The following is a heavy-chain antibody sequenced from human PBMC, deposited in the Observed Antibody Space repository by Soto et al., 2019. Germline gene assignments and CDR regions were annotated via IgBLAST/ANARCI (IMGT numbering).Heavy chain of an antibody. CDR3: ASFYSSSPYYGMDV. CDR2: IIPIFGTA. V-gene: IGHV1-69*13. Sequence: GASVKVSCKASGGTFSSYAISWVRQAPGQGLEWMGGIIPIFGTANYAQKFQGRVTITADESTSTAYMELSSLRSEDTAVYYCASFYSSSPYYGMDVWGQGTTVTVSS. J-gene: IGHJ6*02. CDR1: GGTFSSYA. D-gene: IGHD6-6*01.